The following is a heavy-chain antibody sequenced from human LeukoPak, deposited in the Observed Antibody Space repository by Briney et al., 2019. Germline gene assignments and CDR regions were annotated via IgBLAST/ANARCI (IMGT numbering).Heavy chain of an antibody. J-gene: IGHJ3*01. CDR1: GYSFTTYW. D-gene: IGHD3-10*01. Sequence: GESLKISCKGSGYSFTTYWIGWVRQMPGKGLEWMGVIYPGDFDTRYSPSFQGQVTISADKSISTAYLQWSSLKASDTAMYYCARPMVRGVPSAFDFWGQGTLVTVSP. CDR3: ARPMVRGVPSAFDF. V-gene: IGHV5-51*01. CDR2: IYPGDFDT.